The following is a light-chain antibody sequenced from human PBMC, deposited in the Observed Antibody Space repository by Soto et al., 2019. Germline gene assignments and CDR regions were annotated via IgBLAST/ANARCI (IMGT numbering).Light chain of an antibody. CDR3: QQYNTYPLT. J-gene: IGKJ4*01. V-gene: IGKV1-5*03. CDR1: QSISTW. CDR2: KAS. Sequence: DIQMTQSPSTLSASVGGRVTITCRASQSISTWLAWYQQKPGKAPKLVIYKASSLESGVPSRFSGSGSGTEFTLTISSLQPDDFATYYCQQYNTYPLTFGGGTTVEIK.